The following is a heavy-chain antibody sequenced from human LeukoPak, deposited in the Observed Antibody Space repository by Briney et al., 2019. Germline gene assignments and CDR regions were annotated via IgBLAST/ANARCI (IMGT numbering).Heavy chain of an antibody. CDR1: GFTVSSNY. CDR3: ARGDDSSGYYFDY. Sequence: GGSLRLSCAASGFTVSSNYMSWVRQAPGKGLEWVSSISSSSSYIYYADSVKGRFTISRDNAKNSLYLQMNSLRAEDTAVYYCARGDDSSGYYFDYWGQGTLVTVSS. J-gene: IGHJ4*02. CDR2: ISSSSSYI. D-gene: IGHD3-22*01. V-gene: IGHV3-21*01.